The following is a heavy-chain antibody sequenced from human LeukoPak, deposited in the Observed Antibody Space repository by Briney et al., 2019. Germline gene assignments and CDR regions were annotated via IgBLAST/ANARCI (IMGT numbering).Heavy chain of an antibody. Sequence: SGTLSLTCAVSGGSISSSNWWSWVRQPPGKGLEWIGEIYHSGSTNYNPSLKSRVTISVDTSKNQFSLKLSSVTAADTAVYYCARDRDYAWFDPWGQGTLVTVSS. CDR3: ARDRDYAWFDP. D-gene: IGHD3-16*01. CDR1: GGSISSSNW. V-gene: IGHV4-4*02. CDR2: IYHSGST. J-gene: IGHJ5*02.